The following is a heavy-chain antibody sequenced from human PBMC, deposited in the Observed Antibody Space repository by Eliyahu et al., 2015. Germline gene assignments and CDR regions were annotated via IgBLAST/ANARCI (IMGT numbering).Heavy chain of an antibody. CDR1: GFTFXXYG. J-gene: IGHJ5*02. V-gene: IGHV3-33*01. D-gene: IGHD2-2*01. CDR2: IWYDGSNK. Sequence: QVQLVESGGGVVQPGRSLRLSCAASGFTFXXYGMHWVRQAPGKGLEWVAVIWYDGSNKYYADSVKGRFTISRDNSKNTLYLQMNSLRAEDTAVYYCARDRQYQLLFLVSGFDPWGQGTLVTVSS. CDR3: ARDRQYQLLFLVSGFDP.